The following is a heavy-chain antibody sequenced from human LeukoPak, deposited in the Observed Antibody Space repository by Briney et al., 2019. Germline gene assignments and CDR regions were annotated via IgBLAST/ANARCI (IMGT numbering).Heavy chain of an antibody. J-gene: IGHJ5*02. D-gene: IGHD2-15*01. CDR3: ARAYCSGGSCYRFDP. CDR2: IIPIFGTA. Sequence: SVKVSCTASGGTFSIYAISWVRQAPGQGLEWMGGIIPIFGTANYAQKFQGRVTITADESTSTAYMELSSLRSEDTAVYYCARAYCSGGSCYRFDPWGQGTLVTVSS. V-gene: IGHV1-69*01. CDR1: GGTFSIYA.